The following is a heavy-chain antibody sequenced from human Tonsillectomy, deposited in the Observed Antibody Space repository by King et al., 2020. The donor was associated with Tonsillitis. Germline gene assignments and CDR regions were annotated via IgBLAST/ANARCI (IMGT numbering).Heavy chain of an antibody. D-gene: IGHD3-10*01. CDR1: GFTVSSNY. J-gene: IGHJ6*02. V-gene: IGHV3-53*04. Sequence: QLVQSGGGLVQPGGSLRLSCAASGFTVSSNYMSWVRQAPGKGLEWVSVIYSGGSTYYADSVKGRFTISRHNSKNTLYLQMNSLRAEDTAVYYCARESVSLRFGETYYYYSGMDVWGQGTTVTVSS. CDR2: IYSGGST. CDR3: ARESVSLRFGETYYYYSGMDV.